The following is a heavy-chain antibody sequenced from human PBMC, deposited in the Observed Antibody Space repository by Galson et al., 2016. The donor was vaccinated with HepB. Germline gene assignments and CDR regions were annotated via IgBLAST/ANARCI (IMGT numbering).Heavy chain of an antibody. CDR3: ARLTWRGRDSRGNLFLFDY. D-gene: IGHD3-10*01. V-gene: IGHV2-5*02. CDR1: GFSLLTHGVG. J-gene: IGHJ4*02. CDR2: IYWDHDQ. Sequence: PALVKPTQTLTLACTCSGFSLLTHGVGVGWIRQTPGQALEWLALIYWDHDQRYSPSLRSRLTITKDIRKNQVVLTMTDIDPVDAGPFSCARLTWRGRDSRGNLFLFDYWGQGIRVTVSS.